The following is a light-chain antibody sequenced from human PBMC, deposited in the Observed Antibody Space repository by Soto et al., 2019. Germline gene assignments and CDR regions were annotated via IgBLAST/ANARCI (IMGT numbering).Light chain of an antibody. Sequence: QYALTQPSSVSGSPGQSITISCTGTSRDIGNYNYVSWYQHHPGKAPKLMIYEVTSLPSGVSDRFSGSKSGMTASLTISGLQPEDEADYFCASYRSANTIVVFGTGTKVT. V-gene: IGLV2-14*01. CDR3: ASYRSANTIVV. CDR1: SRDIGNYNY. CDR2: EVT. J-gene: IGLJ1*01.